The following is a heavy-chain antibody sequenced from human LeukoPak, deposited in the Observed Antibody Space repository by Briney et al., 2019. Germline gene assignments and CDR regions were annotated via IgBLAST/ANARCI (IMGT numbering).Heavy chain of an antibody. CDR1: GFNFSGSA. V-gene: IGHV3-23*01. D-gene: IGHD3-10*01. Sequence: PRGSLRLSCAASGFNFSGSAMSWVRQAPGKGLEWFSGISGSGPTTYYADSVKGRFAISRDNSKNMLYLQMSSLGAEDTAVYYCAKTVIRAREIHWGQGTLVTVSS. J-gene: IGHJ4*02. CDR2: ISGSGPTT. CDR3: AKTVIRAREIH.